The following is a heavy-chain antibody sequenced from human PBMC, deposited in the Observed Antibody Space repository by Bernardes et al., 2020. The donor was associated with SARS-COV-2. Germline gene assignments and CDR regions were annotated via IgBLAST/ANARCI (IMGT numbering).Heavy chain of an antibody. Sequence: GGSLRLSCAASGFTFRSYWMSWVRQAPGKGLEWVAKINTDGSEKYYVDSGKGRFTISRDNAKDSLYLQVNSLRAEDTAVYYCARGGYMFGHDLWSQGTLVTVSS. D-gene: IGHD5-18*01. J-gene: IGHJ5*02. CDR2: INTDGSEK. CDR3: ARGGYMFGHDL. CDR1: GFTFRSYW. V-gene: IGHV3-7*01.